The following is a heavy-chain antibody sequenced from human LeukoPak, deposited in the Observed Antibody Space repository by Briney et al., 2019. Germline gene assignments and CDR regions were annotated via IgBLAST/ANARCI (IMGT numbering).Heavy chain of an antibody. D-gene: IGHD4-17*01. V-gene: IGHV4-61*02. Sequence: SQTLSLTCTVSGGSMKSGTYYWSWIRQPPGKGLEWIVRIYTSGSTNYNPSLKSRVTISIDTSKNQFSLNLSSVTAADTAVYYCARGDSNDNDYGDYPDYWGQGTLVTVSS. CDR2: IYTSGST. CDR1: GGSMKSGTYY. J-gene: IGHJ4*02. CDR3: ARGDSNDNDYGDYPDY.